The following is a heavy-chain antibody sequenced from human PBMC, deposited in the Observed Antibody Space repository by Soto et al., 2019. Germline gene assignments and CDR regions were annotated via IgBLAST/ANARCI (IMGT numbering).Heavy chain of an antibody. CDR3: ARDLAMTTVVRGYFDY. D-gene: IGHD4-17*01. J-gene: IGHJ4*02. CDR1: GFTFSSYA. CDR2: ISYDGSNK. Sequence: QVQLVESGRGVVQPGRSLRLSCAASGFTFSSYAMHWVRQAPGKGLEWVAVISYDGSNKYYADSVKGRFTISRDNSKNTLYLQMNSLRAEDTAVYYCARDLAMTTVVRGYFDYWGQGTLVTVSS. V-gene: IGHV3-30-3*01.